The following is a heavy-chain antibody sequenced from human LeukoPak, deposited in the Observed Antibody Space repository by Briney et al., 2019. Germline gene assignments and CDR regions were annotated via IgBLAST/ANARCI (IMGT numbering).Heavy chain of an antibody. CDR2: ISGSGGST. Sequence: GGSLGLSCAASGFTFSSYALSWVRQAPGKGLEWVSHISGSGGSTYYADSVKGRFTISTDNSKNTLYLQMNSLRAEDTAVYYCAKSQYSSGWYQSDYWGQGTLVTVSS. CDR3: AKSQYSSGWYQSDY. J-gene: IGHJ4*02. D-gene: IGHD6-19*01. CDR1: GFTFSSYA. V-gene: IGHV3-23*01.